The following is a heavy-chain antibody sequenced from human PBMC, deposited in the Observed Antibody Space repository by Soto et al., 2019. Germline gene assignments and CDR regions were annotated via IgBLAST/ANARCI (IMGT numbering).Heavy chain of an antibody. CDR3: ARDLRGDYVYLDP. V-gene: IGHV1-2*02. D-gene: IGHD3-10*01. CDR2: INPDSGAT. CDR1: GYTFSGYY. J-gene: IGHJ5*02. Sequence: GASVKVSCKASGYTFSGYYLHWVRQAPGQGLEWMGWINPDSGATNYAQKFQGRVTMTRDTSISTANMEVNRLTSDDTAVYFCARDLRGDYVYLDPWGQGTLVT.